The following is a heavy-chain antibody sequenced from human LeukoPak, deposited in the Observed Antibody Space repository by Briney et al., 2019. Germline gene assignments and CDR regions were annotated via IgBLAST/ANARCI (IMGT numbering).Heavy chain of an antibody. CDR3: ARDLTNTFPSAYSYGSNFDY. CDR1: GYTFTSYY. CDR2: INPSGGST. Sequence: ASVKVSRKASGYTFTSYYMHWVRQAPGQGLEWMGIINPSGGSTSYAQKFQGRVTMTRDTSTSTVYMELSSLRSEDTAVYYCARDLTNTFPSAYSYGSNFDYWGQGTLVTVSS. J-gene: IGHJ4*02. D-gene: IGHD5-18*01. V-gene: IGHV1-46*01.